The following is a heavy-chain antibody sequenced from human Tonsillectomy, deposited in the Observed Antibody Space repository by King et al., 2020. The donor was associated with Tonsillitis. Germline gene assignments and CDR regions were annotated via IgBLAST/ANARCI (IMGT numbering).Heavy chain of an antibody. CDR1: GGTFSTYG. CDR3: SRDTLVIVPDAKGGAKDGMDV. V-gene: IGHV1-69*01. CDR2: IVPVFATT. Sequence: VQLVQSGAEVKRPGSSVKVSCKASGGTFSTYGINWVRQAPGQGLEWMGGIVPVFATTNYAQKFQGRVAITADESTSTAYLELSSLRSEDTAVYYCSRDTLVIVPDAKGGAKDGMDVWGRGTTVTVSS. D-gene: IGHD3-16*02. J-gene: IGHJ6*02.